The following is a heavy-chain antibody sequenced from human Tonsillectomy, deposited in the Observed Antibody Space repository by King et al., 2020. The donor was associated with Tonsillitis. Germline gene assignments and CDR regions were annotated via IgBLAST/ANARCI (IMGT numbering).Heavy chain of an antibody. V-gene: IGHV3-21*01. CDR2: IVSSGGCI. CDR1: EFIFSTYT. CDR3: ARVKKYYYDSSGYPLDTFDI. Sequence: VQLVESGGGLVKPGGSLRLSCPASEFIFSTYTMNWVRQAPGKGLEWVSSIVSSGGCIYYADSVKGRFTITRDNAENSLYLQMNSLRAEDTAVYYCARVKKYYYDSSGYPLDTFDIWGQGTMVTVSS. J-gene: IGHJ3*02. D-gene: IGHD3-22*01.